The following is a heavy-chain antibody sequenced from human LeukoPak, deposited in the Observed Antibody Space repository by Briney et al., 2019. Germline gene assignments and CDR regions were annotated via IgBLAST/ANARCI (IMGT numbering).Heavy chain of an antibody. CDR2: INSDGSTT. D-gene: IGHD6-13*01. CDR3: ARGGSSSWYGS. J-gene: IGHJ5*01. Sequence: PGGSLRLSCAASGFTFSSYWMHWVRQATGKGLVWVSRINSDGSTTIHADSVKGRFTISRDNAKNTLFLQMNSLRAEDTAVYYCARGGSSSWYGSWGQGTLVTVSS. V-gene: IGHV3-74*01. CDR1: GFTFSSYW.